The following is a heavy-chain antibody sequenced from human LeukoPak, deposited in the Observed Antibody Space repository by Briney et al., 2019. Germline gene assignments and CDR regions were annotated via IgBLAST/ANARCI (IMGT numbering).Heavy chain of an antibody. V-gene: IGHV4-34*01. D-gene: IGHD3-22*01. Sequence: SETLSLTCAVYGGSFSGYYWSWIRQPPGKGLEWIGEINHSGSTNYNPSLKSRVTISVDTSKNQFSLKLSSVTAADTAVYYCARASTYYYDSSGYPSPPLHAFDIWGQGTMVTVSS. J-gene: IGHJ3*02. CDR1: GGSFSGYY. CDR2: INHSGST. CDR3: ARASTYYYDSSGYPSPPLHAFDI.